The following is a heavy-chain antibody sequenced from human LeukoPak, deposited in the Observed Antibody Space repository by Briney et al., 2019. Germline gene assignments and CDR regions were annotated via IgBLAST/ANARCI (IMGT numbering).Heavy chain of an antibody. J-gene: IGHJ4*02. D-gene: IGHD2-15*01. CDR2: FYYSGSA. CDR3: VRGYCSGATCYHFDY. CDR1: GASITSYY. V-gene: IGHV4-59*01. Sequence: PSETLSLTCTVSGASITSYYWNWIRQPPGKGLEWIGYFYYSGSANYNPSLKSRITISVDTSKNQFSLNLSSVTAADTAVYYCVRGYCSGATCYHFDYWGQGTLVTISS.